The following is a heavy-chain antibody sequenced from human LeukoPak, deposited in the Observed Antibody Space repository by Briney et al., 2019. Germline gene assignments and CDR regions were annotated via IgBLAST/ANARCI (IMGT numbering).Heavy chain of an antibody. CDR2: ISYSGST. Sequence: SETLSLTCTVSGASISIYYWSWIRQPPGKGLEWIGYISYSGSTNYNPSLKSRVTISVHTSKNQFSLKLSSVPAADTAVYYCASGPYPTAGTDHQFDYWGQGTLVTVSS. D-gene: IGHD6-19*01. CDR3: ASGPYPTAGTDHQFDY. CDR1: GASISIYY. V-gene: IGHV4-59*01. J-gene: IGHJ4*02.